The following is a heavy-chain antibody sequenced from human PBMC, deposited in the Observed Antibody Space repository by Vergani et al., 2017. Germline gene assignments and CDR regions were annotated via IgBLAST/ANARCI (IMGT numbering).Heavy chain of an antibody. J-gene: IGHJ3*02. D-gene: IGHD3-10*01. CDR1: GYTFTSYY. Sequence: QVQLVQSGAEVKKPGASVKVSCKASGYTFTSYYMHWVRQAPGQGLEWMGIINPSGGSTSYAQKFQGRVNMTRDTSTSTVYMELSSLRSEDTAVYYCARDLRSYGSGSYPGKDAFDIWGQGTMVTVSS. V-gene: IGHV1-46*01. CDR2: INPSGGST. CDR3: ARDLRSYGSGSYPGKDAFDI.